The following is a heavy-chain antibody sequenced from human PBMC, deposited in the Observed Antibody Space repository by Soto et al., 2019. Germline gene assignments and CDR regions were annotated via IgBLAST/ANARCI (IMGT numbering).Heavy chain of an antibody. J-gene: IGHJ4*02. D-gene: IGHD6-19*01. CDR2: IRGGGRPI. CDR3: ARDLGWAFDS. CDR1: GFTFSTFS. Sequence: EVQLVESGGGSVQPGGSLRLSCAASGFTFSTFSMNWVRQAPGRGLEWISYIRGGGRPISYADSVKGRFTISRDNAKNSVYLQMDSLTDEDTAVYYCARDLGWAFDSWGQGTLVTVSS. V-gene: IGHV3-48*02.